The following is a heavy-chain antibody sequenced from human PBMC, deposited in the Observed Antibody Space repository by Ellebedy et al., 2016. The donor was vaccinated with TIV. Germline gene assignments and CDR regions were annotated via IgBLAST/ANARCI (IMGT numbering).Heavy chain of an antibody. Sequence: AVSVKVSCKASGYTFTDYYLHWVLHAPGQGLEWLGWINPNSGDINFAQKFQGWVTLTRDTTITTAYMELSSLTSDDTATAVFYCARGGSSNLYEAFDFWGQGTLVTASS. V-gene: IGHV1-2*04. D-gene: IGHD6-13*01. CDR2: INPNSGDI. CDR1: GYTFTDYY. CDR3: ARGGSSNLYEAFDF. J-gene: IGHJ4*02.